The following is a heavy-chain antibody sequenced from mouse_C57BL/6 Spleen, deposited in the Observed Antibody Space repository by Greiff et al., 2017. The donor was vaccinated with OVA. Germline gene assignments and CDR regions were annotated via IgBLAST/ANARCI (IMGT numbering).Heavy chain of an antibody. Sequence: QVQLQQPGAELVMPGASVKLSCKASGYTFTSYWMHWVKQRPGQGLEWIGEIDPSDSYPNYNQKFKGKSTLTVDKSSSTAYMQLSSLTSEDSAVYYCARADYCGSSPWFAYWGQGTLVTVSA. CDR2: IDPSDSYP. J-gene: IGHJ3*01. CDR3: ARADYCGSSPWFAY. D-gene: IGHD1-1*01. CDR1: GYTFTSYW. V-gene: IGHV1-69*01.